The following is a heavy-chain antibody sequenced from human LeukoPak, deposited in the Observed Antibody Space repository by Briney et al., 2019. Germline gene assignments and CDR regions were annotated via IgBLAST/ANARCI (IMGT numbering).Heavy chain of an antibody. J-gene: IGHJ6*04. CDR2: INHSGST. Sequence: SETLSLTCAVYGGSFSGYYWSWIRQPPGKGLEWIGEINHSGSTNYNPSLKSRVTISVATSKNQFSLKLSSVTAADTAVYYCARDRGYCSSTSCPGVDVWGKGTTVTVSS. CDR3: ARDRGYCSSTSCPGVDV. V-gene: IGHV4-34*01. CDR1: GGSFSGYY. D-gene: IGHD2-2*01.